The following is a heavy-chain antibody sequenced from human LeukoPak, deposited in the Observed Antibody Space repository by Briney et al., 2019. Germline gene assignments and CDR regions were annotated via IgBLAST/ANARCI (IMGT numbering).Heavy chain of an antibody. V-gene: IGHV5-51*01. CDR1: GYSFTSYW. D-gene: IGHD3-22*01. CDR2: IYPGDSDT. Sequence: GESLKISCKGSGYSFTSYWIGWVRQMPGKGLEWMGIIYPGDSDTRSSPSFQGQVTISADKSISTAYLQWSSLKASDTAMYYCARVRYYYDSSGYFDYWGQGTLVTVSS. CDR3: ARVRYYYDSSGYFDY. J-gene: IGHJ4*02.